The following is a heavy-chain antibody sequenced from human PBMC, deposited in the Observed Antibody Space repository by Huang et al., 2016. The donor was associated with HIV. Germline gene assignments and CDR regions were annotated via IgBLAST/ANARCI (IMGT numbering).Heavy chain of an antibody. CDR3: ASRRTTPESYYLDV. J-gene: IGHJ6*04. CDR1: GFKFTSYW. CDR2: ICPDDSDT. D-gene: IGHD2-15*01. V-gene: IGHV5-51*03. Sequence: EVQLVQSGAEVKKPGESLKISCQISGFKFTSYWIAWVRQRPEQGLEWVGTICPDDSDTRYSPSFQGHVTISADKSISTAFLQWSSLRASDTALYFCASRRTTPESYYLDVWGNGTTVIVSS.